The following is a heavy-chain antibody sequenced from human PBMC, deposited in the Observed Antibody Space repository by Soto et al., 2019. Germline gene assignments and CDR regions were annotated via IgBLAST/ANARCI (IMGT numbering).Heavy chain of an antibody. V-gene: IGHV4-30-4*01. Sequence: QVQLQESGSGLVKPSQSLSLTCTVSGVSLNTADTWWSWIRQSPGKGLEFIGYYHSGGSTYYDASCRRRVIISSDTSNSQFCLKLSSVTVADTTVYFCVRSRQMESGNDYGLDVWGQGTTVTVSS. D-gene: IGHD1-1*01. CDR3: VRSRQMESGNDYGLDV. CDR2: YHSGGST. CDR1: GVSLNTADTW. J-gene: IGHJ6*02.